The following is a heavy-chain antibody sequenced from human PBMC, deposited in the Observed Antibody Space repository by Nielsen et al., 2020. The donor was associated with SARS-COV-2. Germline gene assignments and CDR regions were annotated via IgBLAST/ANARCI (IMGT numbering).Heavy chain of an antibody. CDR3: ARVKDRWPIGAFDI. V-gene: IGHV3-66*01. CDR1: GGSISTNAW. CDR2: MYATAGT. J-gene: IGHJ3*02. D-gene: IGHD4-23*01. Sequence: ETLSLTCAVSGGSISTNAWWTWVRQAPGQGPEWVSVMYATAGTYYPDSVKGRFTISRDSSKNTLYLQMNNLRVEDTGVYYCARVKDRWPIGAFDIWGQGTTVTVSS.